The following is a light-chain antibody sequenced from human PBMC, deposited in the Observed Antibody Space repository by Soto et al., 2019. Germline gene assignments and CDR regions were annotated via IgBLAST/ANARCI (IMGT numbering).Light chain of an antibody. CDR3: QQYNNWPRT. V-gene: IGKV3-15*01. J-gene: IGKJ1*01. CDR2: GAS. Sequence: EIVMTQSPATLSVSPGERATLSCRASQSVSSNLAWYQQKPGQAPRLLIYGASTTATGIPARFSGSGSGTEFTLTISSLQSEDFAVYYCQQYNNWPRTFGQGTNVEIK. CDR1: QSVSSN.